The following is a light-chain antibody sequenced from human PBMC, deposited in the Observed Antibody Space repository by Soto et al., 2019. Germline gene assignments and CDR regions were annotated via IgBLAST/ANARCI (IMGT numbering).Light chain of an antibody. J-gene: IGKJ2*01. CDR3: QQYGSP. V-gene: IGKV3-20*01. CDR1: QSVSSSY. CDR2: GAS. Sequence: EIVLTQSPGTLSLSPGERATLSCRASQSVSSSYLAWYQQKPGQAPRLLIYGASSRATGIPDRVNGSGSGTDFTLPIGRLEPEDFGVYYCQQYGSPFGQGTKLEIK.